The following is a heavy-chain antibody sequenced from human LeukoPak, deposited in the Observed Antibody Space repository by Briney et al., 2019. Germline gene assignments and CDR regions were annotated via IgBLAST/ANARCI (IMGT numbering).Heavy chain of an antibody. CDR3: ARGAAAAGTEAVYDY. CDR1: GGTFSSYA. V-gene: IGHV1-69*06. D-gene: IGHD6-13*01. J-gene: IGHJ4*02. CDR2: IIPIFGTA. Sequence: SVKVSCKASGGTFSSYAISWVRQAPGQGLEWMGGIIPIFGTANYAQKFQGRVTITADKSTSTAYMELSSLRSEDTAVYYCARGAAAAGTEAVYDYWGQGTLVTVSS.